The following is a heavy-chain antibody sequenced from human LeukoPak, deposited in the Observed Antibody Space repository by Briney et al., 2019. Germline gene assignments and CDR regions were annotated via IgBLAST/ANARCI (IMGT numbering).Heavy chain of an antibody. CDR2: IYPGDSHT. D-gene: IGHD7-27*01. Sequence: GESLKISCKGSGYSFSTYWIGWVRQMPGKGLEWMGIIYPGDSHTRYSPSFQGQVTISADKSITTAYLQWSSLKASDTAIYYCATKHEDWGGSDYWGQGTLVTVSS. CDR3: ATKHEDWGGSDY. J-gene: IGHJ4*02. CDR1: GYSFSTYW. V-gene: IGHV5-51*01.